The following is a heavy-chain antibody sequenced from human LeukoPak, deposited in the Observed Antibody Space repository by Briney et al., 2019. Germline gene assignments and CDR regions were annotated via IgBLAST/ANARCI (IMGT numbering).Heavy chain of an antibody. CDR2: ISSSSSYI. D-gene: IGHD1-26*01. V-gene: IGHV3-21*01. Sequence: PGGSLRLSCAASGFTLSRNSMNWVRQAPGKGLEWVSSISSSSSYIYYADSVKGRFTISRDNAKNSLYLQMNSLRAEDTAVYYCAREQNWAGRIDYWGQGTLVTVSS. J-gene: IGHJ4*02. CDR3: AREQNWAGRIDY. CDR1: GFTLSRNS.